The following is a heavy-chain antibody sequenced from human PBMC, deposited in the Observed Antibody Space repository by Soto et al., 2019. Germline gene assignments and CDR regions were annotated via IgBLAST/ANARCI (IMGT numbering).Heavy chain of an antibody. J-gene: IGHJ4*02. CDR3: ARHPRTLLWFGEPLDY. D-gene: IGHD3-10*01. CDR2: ISSSSSYT. CDR1: GFTFSDYY. Sequence: GGSLRLSCAASGFTFSDYYMSWIRQAPGKGLERVSYISSSSSYTNYAASVKGRFTISRDNAKNSLYLQMHSLRAEDTAVYYCARHPRTLLWFGEPLDYWGQGTLVTVSS. V-gene: IGHV3-11*06.